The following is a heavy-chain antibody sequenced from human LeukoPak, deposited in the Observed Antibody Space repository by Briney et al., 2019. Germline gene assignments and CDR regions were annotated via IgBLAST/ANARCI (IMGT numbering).Heavy chain of an antibody. V-gene: IGHV1-2*02. D-gene: IGHD3-10*01. CDR2: INPNSGDS. CDR1: GYTFTGYY. Sequence: EASVKVSCKASGYTFTGYYMHWVRQAPGQGLEWMGWINPNSGDSNIAQNFQIRVTMTRDKSISTIYMELRRLRFDDTAVYYCARGRDEIDYWGQGTLVTVPS. J-gene: IGHJ4*02. CDR3: ARGRDEIDY.